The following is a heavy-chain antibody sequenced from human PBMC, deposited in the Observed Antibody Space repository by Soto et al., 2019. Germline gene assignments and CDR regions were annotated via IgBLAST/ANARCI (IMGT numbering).Heavy chain of an antibody. CDR3: ARTSAAGKYYYGMDV. J-gene: IGHJ6*02. Sequence: EVQLVQSGAEVKKPGESLKISCKCSGYSFTSYWIGWVRQMPGKGLEWMGIIYPGDSDTRYSPSFQGQVTISADKSTSTAYLQWSSLKASDTAMYYCARTSAAGKYYYGMDVWGQGTTVTVSS. CDR2: IYPGDSDT. D-gene: IGHD6-13*01. V-gene: IGHV5-51*01. CDR1: GYSFTSYW.